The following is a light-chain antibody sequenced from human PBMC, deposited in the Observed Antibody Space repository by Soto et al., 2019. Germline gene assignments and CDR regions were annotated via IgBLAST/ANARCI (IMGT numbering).Light chain of an antibody. Sequence: DIQMTQSPSSLSASVGDRVSISCRTSQNIDRYLNWYQQKPGKAPQVLISGAASLQSEVPSRFSGSGSGTEFTPSISSLQPEDFATYFCQQSYSAPYTFGQGTRLEI. CDR3: QQSYSAPYT. CDR1: QNIDRY. CDR2: GAA. V-gene: IGKV1-39*01. J-gene: IGKJ2*01.